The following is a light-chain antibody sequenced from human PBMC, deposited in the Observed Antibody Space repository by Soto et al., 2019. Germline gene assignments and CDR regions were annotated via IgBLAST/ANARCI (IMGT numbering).Light chain of an antibody. CDR3: VSYTSSTTYV. V-gene: IGLV2-14*03. CDR1: SSDVGGSNF. CDR2: DVA. J-gene: IGLJ1*01. Sequence: QSVLTQPASVSDSPGQSITISCTGTSSDVGGSNFVSWYQQHPGKPPKLIIYDVANRPSGVYNRFSGSKSGSTASLIISRLHTEDEADYYCVSYTSSTTYVFGTGTKLTVL.